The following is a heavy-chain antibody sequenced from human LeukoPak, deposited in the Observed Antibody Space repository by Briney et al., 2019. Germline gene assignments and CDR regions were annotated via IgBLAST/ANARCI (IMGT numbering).Heavy chain of an antibody. J-gene: IGHJ4*02. CDR1: GFTFSSYA. V-gene: IGHV3-30-3*01. Sequence: GGSLRLSCAASGFTFSSYAMHWVRQAPGKGLEWVAVISYDGSNKYYADSVKGRFTISRDNSKNTLYLQMNSLRAEDTAVYYCAKDFGVVSPIDYWGQGTLVTVSS. CDR3: AKDFGVVSPIDY. D-gene: IGHD3-3*01. CDR2: ISYDGSNK.